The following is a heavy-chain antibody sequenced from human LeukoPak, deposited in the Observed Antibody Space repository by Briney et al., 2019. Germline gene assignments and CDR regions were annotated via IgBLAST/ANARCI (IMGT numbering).Heavy chain of an antibody. D-gene: IGHD3-16*01. V-gene: IGHV1-18*01. CDR3: ARDNDSRDPPHFDY. J-gene: IGHJ4*02. CDR2: ISAYNGNT. Sequence: GASVKVSCKASGGTFSSYAISWVRQAPGQGLECMGWISAYNGNTNYAQKLQGRVTMTTDTSTSTAYMELSSLRSEDTAVYYCARDNDSRDPPHFDYWGQGTLVTVSS. CDR1: GGTFSSYA.